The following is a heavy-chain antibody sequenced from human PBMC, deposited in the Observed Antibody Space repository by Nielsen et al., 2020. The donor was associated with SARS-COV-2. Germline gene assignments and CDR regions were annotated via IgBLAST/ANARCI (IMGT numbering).Heavy chain of an antibody. V-gene: IGHV3-9*01. D-gene: IGHD6-13*01. CDR2: ISWNSGSI. Sequence: LKISCAASGFTFDDYAMHWVRQAPGKGLEWVSGISWNSGSIGYADSVKGRFTISRDNAKNSLYLQMNSLRAEDTALYYCAKLLIAAADAVDYWGQGTLVTVSS. CDR3: AKLLIAAADAVDY. J-gene: IGHJ4*02. CDR1: GFTFDDYA.